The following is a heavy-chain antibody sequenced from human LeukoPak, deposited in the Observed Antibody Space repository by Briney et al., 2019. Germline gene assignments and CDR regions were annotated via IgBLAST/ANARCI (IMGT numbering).Heavy chain of an antibody. CDR2: ISGSGGST. CDR3: AKDYYGSGSYYGPFDY. D-gene: IGHD3-10*01. CDR1: GFTFSRHA. V-gene: IGHV3-23*01. J-gene: IGHJ4*02. Sequence: GGSLRLSCAASGFTFSRHAMSWVRQAPGKGLEWVSAISGSGGSTYYADSVKGRFTISRDNSKNTLYLQMNSLRAEDTAVYYCAKDYYGSGSYYGPFDYWGQGTLVTVSS.